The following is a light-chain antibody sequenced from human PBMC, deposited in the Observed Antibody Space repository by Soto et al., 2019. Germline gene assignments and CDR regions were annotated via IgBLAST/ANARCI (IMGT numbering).Light chain of an antibody. CDR3: QQYGSSGT. V-gene: IGKV3-20*01. CDR2: GAS. J-gene: IGKJ1*01. Sequence: EIVLTQSPGTLSLSPGERATPSCRASRSVSNNYLAWYQQKPGQAPRLLIYGASNRATGIPDRFSGSGSGTDFTLTISRLEPEDFAVYYCQQYGSSGTFGQGTKVDIK. CDR1: RSVSNNY.